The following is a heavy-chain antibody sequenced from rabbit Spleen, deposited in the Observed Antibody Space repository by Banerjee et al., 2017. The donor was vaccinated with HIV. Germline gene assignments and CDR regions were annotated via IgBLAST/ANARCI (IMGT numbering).Heavy chain of an antibody. CDR1: GFSFSSGYD. CDR2: TNSATGKG. J-gene: IGHJ4*01. Sequence: QSLYEYGGDLVKPGASLTLTCTASGFSFSSGYDMCWVRQAPGKGLEWIGCTNSATGKGVYANWAKGRFTISKTSTTVTLQMTSLTAADTATYFCARDLPGVIGWNFNLWGQGTLVTVS. D-gene: IGHD1-1*01. V-gene: IGHV1S40*01. CDR3: ARDLPGVIGWNFNL.